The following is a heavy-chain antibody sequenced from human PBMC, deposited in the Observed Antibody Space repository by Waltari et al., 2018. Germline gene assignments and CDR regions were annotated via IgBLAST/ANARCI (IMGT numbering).Heavy chain of an antibody. J-gene: IGHJ4*02. Sequence: EVQLVESGGGLVQPGGSLRLSCAASGFTFSNHWMSWVRQGPGKGLEWVANKKEDGSAKYFMDSVKGRFTISRDNAKDSLHLQMNSLRAEDTAVYYCARDGHGGLDYWGQGTLVTVSS. CDR2: KKEDGSAK. V-gene: IGHV3-7*01. CDR1: GFTFSNHW. CDR3: ARDGHGGLDY.